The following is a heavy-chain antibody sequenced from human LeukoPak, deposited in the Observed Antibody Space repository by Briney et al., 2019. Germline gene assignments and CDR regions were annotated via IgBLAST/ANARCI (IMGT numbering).Heavy chain of an antibody. CDR1: GFTFSDYY. Sequence: GGSLRLSCAASGFTFSDYYMSWIRQAPGKGLEWVSYISSSSSYTNYADSVKGRFTISRDNAKSSLYLQMNSLRAEDTAVYYCARSPYGDYVDHWGQGTLVTVSS. CDR2: ISSSSSYT. D-gene: IGHD4-17*01. CDR3: ARSPYGDYVDH. J-gene: IGHJ4*02. V-gene: IGHV3-11*06.